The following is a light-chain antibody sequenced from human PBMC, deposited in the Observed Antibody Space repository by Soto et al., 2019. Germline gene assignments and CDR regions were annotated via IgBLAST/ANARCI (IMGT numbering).Light chain of an antibody. V-gene: IGKV1-39*01. CDR3: QQSYSTPS. Sequence: DIQMTQSPSSLSASVGDRVTITCRASQSISSYLNWYQQKPGKAPKLLIYAASSLQSGVPSRFSGSGSGTDITLTISSLQPEDFATYYCQQSYSTPSFGGGTKGEIK. CDR2: AAS. CDR1: QSISSY. J-gene: IGKJ4*01.